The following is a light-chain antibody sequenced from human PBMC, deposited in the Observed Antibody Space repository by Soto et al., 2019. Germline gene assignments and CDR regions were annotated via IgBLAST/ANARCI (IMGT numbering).Light chain of an antibody. CDR1: QYINTR. CDR2: DAS. Sequence: GLSLSPATVSSFQGDRVTLSCRASQYINTRLAWYQHRPGQAPRLLIYDASNRATGIPARFSGSGSGTDFTLTISSLEPEDFAVYYCQQRSNFIPFGQGTRL. J-gene: IGKJ5*01. V-gene: IGKV3-11*01. CDR3: QQRSNFIP.